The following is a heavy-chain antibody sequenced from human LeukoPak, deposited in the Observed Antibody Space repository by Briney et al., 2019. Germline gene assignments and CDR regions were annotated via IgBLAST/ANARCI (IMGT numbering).Heavy chain of an antibody. CDR1: GGSISSYY. Sequence: PSETLSLTCTVPGGSISSYYWSWIRQPPGKGLEWIGYIYYSGSTNYNPSLKSRVTISVDTSKSQFSLKLSSVTAADTAVYYCARGEAVAANRGYYYYYGMDVWGQGTTVTVSS. J-gene: IGHJ6*02. D-gene: IGHD6-19*01. V-gene: IGHV4-59*01. CDR3: ARGEAVAANRGYYYYYGMDV. CDR2: IYYSGST.